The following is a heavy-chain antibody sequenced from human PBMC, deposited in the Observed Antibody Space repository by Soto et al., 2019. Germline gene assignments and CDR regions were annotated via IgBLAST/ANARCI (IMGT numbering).Heavy chain of an antibody. CDR2: ISAYHGKT. D-gene: IGHD1-7*01. V-gene: IGHV1-18*01. CDR3: ARWLWNSPPTPDYGMDV. CDR1: GYTFTSYG. Sequence: ASVKVSCKASGYTFTSYGISWVRQAPGQGLEWMGWISAYHGKTNYAQKLQGRVTMTTDKSTSTAYMELRSLRSEDTAVYYCARWLWNSPPTPDYGMDVWGQGTTVTVSS. J-gene: IGHJ6*02.